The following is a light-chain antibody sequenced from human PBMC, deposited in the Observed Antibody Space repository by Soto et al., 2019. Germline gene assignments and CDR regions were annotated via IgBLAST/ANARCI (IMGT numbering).Light chain of an antibody. V-gene: IGKV3-20*01. CDR1: QSVSSSF. CDR2: GAS. J-gene: IGKJ3*01. Sequence: EIVLTQSPGTLSLSPGERATLSCRASQSVSSSFVAWYQQKPGQAPRLLIYGASSRATDIPDRFSGSRSGTDFTLTISRLEPEVFAVYYCQQYRSSPFTFGPGTKVEIK. CDR3: QQYRSSPFT.